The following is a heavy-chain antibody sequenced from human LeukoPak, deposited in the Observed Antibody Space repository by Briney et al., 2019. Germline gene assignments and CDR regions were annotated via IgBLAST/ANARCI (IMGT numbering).Heavy chain of an antibody. CDR2: ISGSGGST. CDR3: ATGGATTSFSRFDY. CDR1: GFTFSSYA. V-gene: IGHV3-23*01. D-gene: IGHD4-11*01. Sequence: GGSLRLSCAASGFTFSSYAMSWVRQAPGKGLEWVSAISGSGGSTYYADSVKGRFTIFRDNSKNTLYLQMNSLRAEDTAVYYCATGGATTSFSRFDYWGQGILVTVSS. J-gene: IGHJ4*02.